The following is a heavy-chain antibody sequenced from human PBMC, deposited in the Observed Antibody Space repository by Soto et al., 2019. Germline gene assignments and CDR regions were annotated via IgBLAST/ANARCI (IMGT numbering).Heavy chain of an antibody. CDR1: GYIFTTYG. Sequence: QVHLVQSGAEVKKPGASVKVSCKGSGYIFTTYGITWVRQAPGQGLEWMGWISAHNGNTNYAQKLQGRVTVTRDTSTSTAYMELRNLRSDVTAVYYCARGRYGDYWGQGALVTVSS. J-gene: IGHJ4*02. CDR2: ISAHNGNT. D-gene: IGHD1-1*01. V-gene: IGHV1-18*01. CDR3: ARGRYGDY.